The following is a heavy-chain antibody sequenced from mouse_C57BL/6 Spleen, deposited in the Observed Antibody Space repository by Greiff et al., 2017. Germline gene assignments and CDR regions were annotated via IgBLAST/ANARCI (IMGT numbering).Heavy chain of an antibody. J-gene: IGHJ1*03. D-gene: IGHD2-2*01. CDR3: TNGYGDDAWYFDV. V-gene: IGHV14-4*01. CDR2: IDPENGDT. CDR1: GFNIKDDY. Sequence: VQLQQSGAELVRPGASVKLSCTASGFNIKDDYMPWVKQRPEQGLEWIGWIDPENGDTEYASKFQGKATITADTSSNTAYLQLSSLTSEDTAVYYCTNGYGDDAWYFDVWGTGTTVTVSS.